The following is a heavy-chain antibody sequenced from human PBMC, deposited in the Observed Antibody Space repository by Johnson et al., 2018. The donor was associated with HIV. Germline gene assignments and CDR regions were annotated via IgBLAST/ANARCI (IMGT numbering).Heavy chain of an antibody. CDR1: KFTFNNYA. J-gene: IGHJ3*02. CDR2: ISSDGSNK. CDR3: ARPRIEVLPAGAFDN. D-gene: IGHD2-2*01. V-gene: IGHV3-30*04. Sequence: QVQLVESGGGVVQPGRSLRLSCAASKFTFNNYAIHWVRQAPGKGLEWVAVISSDGSNKYYADSVKGRFTISRDNSKNTLYMQMNSLRSDDTAVYYCARPRIEVLPAGAFDNWGPGTMVTVSS.